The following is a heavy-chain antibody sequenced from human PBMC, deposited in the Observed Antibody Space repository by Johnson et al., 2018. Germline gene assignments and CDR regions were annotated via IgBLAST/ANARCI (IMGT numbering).Heavy chain of an antibody. CDR1: GFTFSSYA. CDR2: IPNSGGST. V-gene: IGHV3-23*04. D-gene: IGHD3-22*01. J-gene: IGHJ1*01. CDR3: AKELHYYDGSGDSNRAH. Sequence: VQLVESGGGLVQPGGSLRLSCAASGFTFSSYAMSWVRQAPGKGLEWVSTIPNSGGSTYYADSVKGRFTISREHSKNTLYLQMNSLRPEDTAVYYCAKELHYYDGSGDSNRAHWGQGTLVTVSS.